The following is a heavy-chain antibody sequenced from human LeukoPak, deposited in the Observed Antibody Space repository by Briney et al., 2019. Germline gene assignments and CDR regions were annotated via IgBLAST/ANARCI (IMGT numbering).Heavy chain of an antibody. CDR1: GGSIKIDNSY. V-gene: IGHV4-39*01. J-gene: IGHJ5*01. Sequence: SQTLSLTCTVCGGSIKIDNSYWAWSRQPPGRGVEWIWCFFYSGTIYQNASLKSHHTICVVTTNSQHRLRLYSVTAADTAVHCCARPDFGADIGVWGTIDAWGHGTL. CDR3: ARPDFGADIGVWGTIDA. CDR2: FFYSGTI. D-gene: IGHD3-16*01.